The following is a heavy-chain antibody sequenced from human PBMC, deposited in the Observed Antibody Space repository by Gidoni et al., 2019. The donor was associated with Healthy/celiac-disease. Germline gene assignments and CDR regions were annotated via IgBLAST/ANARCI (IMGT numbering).Heavy chain of an antibody. CDR3: AKDGDSYGSGFDY. V-gene: IGHV3-23*01. Sequence: EVQLLESGGGLVQPGGSLRLSCAASGFTFSSYAMSWVRQAPRKGLELVLAIGGSGGNTYYADSVKCPFTISRDNSKNTLYLQMNSLRAEDTAVYYCAKDGDSYGSGFDYGGQGTLVTVSS. CDR2: IGGSGGNT. J-gene: IGHJ4*02. CDR1: GFTFSSYA. D-gene: IGHD5-18*01.